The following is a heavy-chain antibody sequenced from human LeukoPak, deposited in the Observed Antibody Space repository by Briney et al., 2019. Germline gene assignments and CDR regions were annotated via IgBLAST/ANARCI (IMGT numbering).Heavy chain of an antibody. J-gene: IGHJ4*02. Sequence: GRSLRLSCAASGFTFSSYAMHWVRQAPGKGLEWVTFISYDGTDKYYADSVQGRFTISRDNSKNTVYLQMNTLRPEDTAVYYCAIRYSYFDSWGQGALVTVSS. CDR2: ISYDGTDK. CDR1: GFTFSSYA. D-gene: IGHD3-16*02. CDR3: AIRYSYFDS. V-gene: IGHV3-30-3*01.